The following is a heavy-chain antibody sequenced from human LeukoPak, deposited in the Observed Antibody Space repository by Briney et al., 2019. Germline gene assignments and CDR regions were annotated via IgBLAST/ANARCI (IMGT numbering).Heavy chain of an antibody. CDR2: ISSSSSYI. Sequence: PGGSLRLSCAASGFTFSSYSMNWVRQAPGKGLEWASSISSSSSYIYYADSVKGRFTISRDNAKNSLYLQMNSLRAEDTAVYYCARDEDDSSGYFRGSDYWGQGTLVTVSS. CDR1: GFTFSSYS. CDR3: ARDEDDSSGYFRGSDY. D-gene: IGHD3-22*01. J-gene: IGHJ4*02. V-gene: IGHV3-21*01.